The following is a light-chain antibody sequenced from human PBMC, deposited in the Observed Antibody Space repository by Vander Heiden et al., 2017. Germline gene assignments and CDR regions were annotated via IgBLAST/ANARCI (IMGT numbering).Light chain of an antibody. CDR3: QQDYSAPHT. CDR1: QRVLYTVNNKDY. Sequence: DIVMTQSPASLAVSLGERATIKCTSSQRVLYTVNNKDYLAGYQQKSGQPPKLLIYWASTRESGVPDQFSGSGSGTDFTLTISSLQAEDVAIYYCQQDYSAPHTFGQGTMLEIK. CDR2: WAS. V-gene: IGKV4-1*01. J-gene: IGKJ2*01.